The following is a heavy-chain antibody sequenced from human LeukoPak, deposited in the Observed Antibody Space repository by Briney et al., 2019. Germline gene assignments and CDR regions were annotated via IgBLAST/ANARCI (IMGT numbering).Heavy chain of an antibody. Sequence: GGSLRLSCAASGFTFSSNYMSWVRQAPGKGLEWVSVIYSGGSTYYADSVKGRFTISRDNSKNTLYLQMNSLRAEDTAVYYCAREAVVPAAVNQNYYYYMDVGGKGTTVTISS. CDR2: IYSGGST. J-gene: IGHJ6*03. CDR1: GFTFSSNY. CDR3: AREAVVPAAVNQNYYYYMDV. V-gene: IGHV3-66*01. D-gene: IGHD2-2*01.